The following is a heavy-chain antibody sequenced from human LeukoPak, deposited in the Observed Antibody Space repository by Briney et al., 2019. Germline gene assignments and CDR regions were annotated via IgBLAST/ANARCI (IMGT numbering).Heavy chain of an antibody. CDR1: GCTFTGYY. D-gene: IGHD3-10*01. CDR3: ATDLSSGSYYQDYYFDY. V-gene: IGHV1-2*06. Sequence: ASVKVSCKASGCTFTGYYMHWVRQAPGQGLEWMGRINPNSGGTNYAQKFQGRVTMTRDTSISTAYMELSRLRSDDTAVYYCATDLSSGSYYQDYYFDYWGQGTLVTVSS. J-gene: IGHJ4*02. CDR2: INPNSGGT.